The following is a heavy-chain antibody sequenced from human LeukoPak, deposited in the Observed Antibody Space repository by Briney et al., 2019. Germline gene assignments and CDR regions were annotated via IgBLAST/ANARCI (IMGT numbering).Heavy chain of an antibody. V-gene: IGHV5-51*01. Sequence: RGASLQISCKGSGYSFTSYWIGWVRQLPGKGLEWMGIIYPGDSDTRYSPSFQGQVTISADKSISTAYLQWSSLKASDTAMYYCARHSGMTTTYYFDYWGQGTLVTVSS. CDR3: ARHSGMTTTYYFDY. J-gene: IGHJ4*02. CDR1: GYSFTSYW. D-gene: IGHD5-24*01. CDR2: IYPGDSDT.